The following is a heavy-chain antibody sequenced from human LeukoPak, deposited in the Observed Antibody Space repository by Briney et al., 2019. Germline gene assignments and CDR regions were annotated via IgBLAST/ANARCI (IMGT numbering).Heavy chain of an antibody. J-gene: IGHJ5*02. Sequence: SETLSLTCTVSGGSISSSSYYWGWIRQPPGKGLEWIGSIYYSGSTYYNPSLKSRVTISVDTSKNQFSLKLSSVTAADTAVYYCARAPDTYCSGGSCYSENWFDPWGQGTLVTVSS. CDR3: ARAPDTYCSGGSCYSENWFDP. V-gene: IGHV4-39*07. CDR1: GGSISSSSYY. D-gene: IGHD2-15*01. CDR2: IYYSGST.